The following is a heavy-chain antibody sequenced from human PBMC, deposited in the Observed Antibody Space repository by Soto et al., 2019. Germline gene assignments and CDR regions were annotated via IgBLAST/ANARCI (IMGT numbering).Heavy chain of an antibody. Sequence: QVQLVQSGAEVKKPGSSVKVSCKASGGTFSSYAISWVRQAPGQGLEWMGGIIPIFGTANYAQKFQGRVTMTADKSTSTADMGLSSMRSEDTAVYYCARGATVVTPGGVSAFDIWGQGTMVTVSS. CDR3: ARGATVVTPGGVSAFDI. V-gene: IGHV1-69*06. J-gene: IGHJ3*02. D-gene: IGHD4-17*01. CDR1: GGTFSSYA. CDR2: IIPIFGTA.